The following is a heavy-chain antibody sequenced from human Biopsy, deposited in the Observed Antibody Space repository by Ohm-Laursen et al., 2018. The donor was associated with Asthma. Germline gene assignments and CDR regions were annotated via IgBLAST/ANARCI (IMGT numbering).Heavy chain of an antibody. Sequence: SVKVSCKSLGGTFNTYVIGWVRQAPEQGLEWMGGINSVFGTTTYPQKFQDRVTITADDSTSAVYMELSSLRSEDTAVYYCARKAGSCISRTCYSLDFWGQGTLVTVSS. CDR2: INSVFGTT. D-gene: IGHD2-2*01. V-gene: IGHV1-69*13. CDR1: GGTFNTYV. J-gene: IGHJ4*02. CDR3: ARKAGSCISRTCYSLDF.